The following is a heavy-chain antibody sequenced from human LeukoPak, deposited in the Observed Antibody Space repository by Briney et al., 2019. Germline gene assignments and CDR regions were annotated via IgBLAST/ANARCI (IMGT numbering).Heavy chain of an antibody. CDR1: GYTFTSYG. CDR2: ISAYNGNT. D-gene: IGHD6-13*01. Sequence: GASVKVSCKASGYTFTSYGISWVRQAPGQGLEWMGWISAYNGNTNYAQKLQGRVTMTTDTSTSTAYMELRSLRSDDTAVYYCASLAAAGELAYYYYMDVWGKGTTVTVSS. CDR3: ASLAAAGELAYYYYMDV. V-gene: IGHV1-18*01. J-gene: IGHJ6*03.